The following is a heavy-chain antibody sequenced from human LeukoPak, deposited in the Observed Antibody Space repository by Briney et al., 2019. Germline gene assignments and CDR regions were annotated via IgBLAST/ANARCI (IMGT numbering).Heavy chain of an antibody. CDR1: GGSISNYY. CDR3: ASPPRGRIVGAASPFDY. D-gene: IGHD1-26*01. V-gene: IGHV4-59*01. J-gene: IGHJ4*02. Sequence: SETLSLTCTVSGGSISNYYWSWIRQPPGKGLEWIGYIYYSGSTNYNPSLKSRVTISVDTSKNQFSLKLRSVTAADTAVYYCASPPRGRIVGAASPFDYWGQGTLVTVSS. CDR2: IYYSGST.